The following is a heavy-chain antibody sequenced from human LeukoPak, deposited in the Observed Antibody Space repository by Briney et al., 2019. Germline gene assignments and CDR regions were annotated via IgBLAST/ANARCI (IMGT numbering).Heavy chain of an antibody. Sequence: GGPLRLSCAASGFTFSDYYMSWIRQAPGKGLEWVSYISSSSSYTNYADSVKGRFTISRDNAKNSLYLQMNSLRAEDTAVYYCARAITMVRGGYDAFDIWGQGTMVTVSS. CDR3: ARAITMVRGGYDAFDI. J-gene: IGHJ3*02. CDR1: GFTFSDYY. V-gene: IGHV3-11*05. D-gene: IGHD3-10*01. CDR2: ISSSSSYT.